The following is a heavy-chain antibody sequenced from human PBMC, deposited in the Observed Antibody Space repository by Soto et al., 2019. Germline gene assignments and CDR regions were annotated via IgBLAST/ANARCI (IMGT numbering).Heavy chain of an antibody. V-gene: IGHV4-34*01. CDR1: GGSFSGYY. CDR3: ARVRVRQQLVLNYYYYYGMDV. D-gene: IGHD6-13*01. CDR2: INHSGST. Sequence: SETLSLTCAVYGGSFSGYYWSWIRQPPGKGLEWIGEINHSGSTNYNPSLKSRVTISVDTSKNQFSLKLSSVTAADTAVYYCARVRVRQQLVLNYYYYYGMDVWGQGTTVTVSS. J-gene: IGHJ6*02.